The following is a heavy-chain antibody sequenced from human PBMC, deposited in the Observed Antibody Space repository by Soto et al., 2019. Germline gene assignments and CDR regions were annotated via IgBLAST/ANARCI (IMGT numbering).Heavy chain of an antibody. V-gene: IGHV1-18*01. CDR2: ISAYNGNR. CDR3: ARPHGTYYYDSSGYYPHGYFDY. D-gene: IGHD3-22*01. Sequence: ASVKVSCKASGYTFTSYAMHWVRQAPGQGLEWMGWISAYNGNRNYAQKLQGRVTMTTDTSTSTAYMELRSLGSDDTAVYYCARPHGTYYYDSSGYYPHGYFDYWGQGTLVTVSS. J-gene: IGHJ4*02. CDR1: GYTFTSYA.